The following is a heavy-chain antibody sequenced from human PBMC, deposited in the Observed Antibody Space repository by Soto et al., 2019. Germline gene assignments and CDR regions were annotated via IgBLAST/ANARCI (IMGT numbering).Heavy chain of an antibody. Sequence: SETLSLTCAVSGGSISSSNWWSWVRQPPGKGLEWIGEIYHSGSTNYNPSPKSRVTISVDKSKNQFSLKLSSVTAADTAVYYCARWRVGATTAFDIWGQGTMVTVSS. CDR2: IYHSGST. D-gene: IGHD1-26*01. CDR1: GGSISSSNW. V-gene: IGHV4-4*02. J-gene: IGHJ3*02. CDR3: ARWRVGATTAFDI.